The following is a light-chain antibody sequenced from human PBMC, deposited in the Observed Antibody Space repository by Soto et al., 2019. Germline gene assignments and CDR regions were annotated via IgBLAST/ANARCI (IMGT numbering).Light chain of an antibody. Sequence: EIVLTQSPATLSLSPGERATLSCRASESVKSDLAWYQQKPGQAPRLLIYDASNRATGIPARFSGSGSGTDFTLTISSLEPEDFAFYYCQQRSNWPMYTFGQGTNLEIK. J-gene: IGKJ2*01. CDR1: ESVKSD. CDR3: QQRSNWPMYT. CDR2: DAS. V-gene: IGKV3-11*01.